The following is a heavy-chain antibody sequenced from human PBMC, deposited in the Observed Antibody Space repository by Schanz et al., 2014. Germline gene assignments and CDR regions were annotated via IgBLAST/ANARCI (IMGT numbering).Heavy chain of an antibody. Sequence: QVQLVESGGGVVQPGRSLRLSCAAYGFTLSSYAMHWVRQAPGKGPEWVAVIWSDGSTKYYTDSVKGRFTISRDNSKNTVHLQMNSLRAEDTAVYYCAKQHIVRGVIYLNWFDSWGQGTLVTVSS. J-gene: IGHJ5*01. CDR2: IWSDGSTK. CDR3: AKQHIVRGVIYLNWFDS. V-gene: IGHV3-30*18. D-gene: IGHD3-10*01. CDR1: GFTLSSYA.